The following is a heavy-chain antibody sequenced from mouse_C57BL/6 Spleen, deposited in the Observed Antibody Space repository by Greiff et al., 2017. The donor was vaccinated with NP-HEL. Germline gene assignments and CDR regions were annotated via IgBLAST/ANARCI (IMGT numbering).Heavy chain of an antibody. CDR2: IRNKANGYTT. D-gene: IGHD2-5*01. Sequence: EVQVVESGGGLVQPGGSLSLSCAASGFTFTDYYMSWVRQPPGKALEWLGFIRNKANGYTTEYSASVKGRFTISRDNSQSVLYLQMNALRAEDSATYYCARFYSRGAMDYWGQGTSVTVSS. CDR3: ARFYSRGAMDY. CDR1: GFTFTDYY. V-gene: IGHV7-3*01. J-gene: IGHJ4*01.